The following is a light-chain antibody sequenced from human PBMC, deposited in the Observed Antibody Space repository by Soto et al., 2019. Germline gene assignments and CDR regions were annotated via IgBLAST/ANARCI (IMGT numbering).Light chain of an antibody. V-gene: IGKV3-20*01. CDR2: DAS. J-gene: IGKJ4*01. CDR1: QSVPKNF. CDR3: QQTRISPLT. Sequence: EIVLTQSPGTLSLSPGERATLSCRASQSVPKNFLAWYQQKPGQAPRLLIHDASSRANGIPDRFSGSGSGTDFTLTISRLEPEDFALYYCQQTRISPLTFGGGTKVEIK.